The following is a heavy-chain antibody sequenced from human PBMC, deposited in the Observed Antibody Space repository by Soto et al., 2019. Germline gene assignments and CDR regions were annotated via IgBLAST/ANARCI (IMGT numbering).Heavy chain of an antibody. V-gene: IGHV4-59*01. J-gene: IGHJ4*02. CDR3: ARGGGGYSGYDGAFDY. CDR2: IYYSGST. CDR1: GGSISSYY. Sequence: NPSETLSLTCTVSGGSISSYYWSWIRQPPGKGLEWIGYIYYSGSTNYNPSLKSRVTISVDTSKNQFSLKLSSVTAADTAVYYCARGGGGYSGYDGAFDYWGQGTLVTVSS. D-gene: IGHD5-12*01.